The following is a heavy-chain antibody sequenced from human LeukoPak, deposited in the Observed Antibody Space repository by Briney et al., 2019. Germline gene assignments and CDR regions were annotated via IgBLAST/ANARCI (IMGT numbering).Heavy chain of an antibody. Sequence: ESGPTLVNPTQTLTLTCTFSGFSLSTRGMCVSWIRQPPGQALEWLARIDWDDDKYYSTSLKTRLTISKDTSKNQVDLTMANMDPVDTATYYCARSITMVRGVIRDYYYYGMDVWGQGTTVTVSS. CDR1: GFSLSTRGMC. J-gene: IGHJ6*02. CDR2: IDWDDDK. V-gene: IGHV2-70*11. D-gene: IGHD3-10*01. CDR3: ARSITMVRGVIRDYYYYGMDV.